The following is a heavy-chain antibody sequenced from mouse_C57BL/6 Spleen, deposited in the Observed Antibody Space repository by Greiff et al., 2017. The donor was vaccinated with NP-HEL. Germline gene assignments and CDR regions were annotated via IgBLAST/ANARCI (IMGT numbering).Heavy chain of an antibody. CDR1: GYTFTSYW. Sequence: QVQLQQPGAELVKPGASVKLSCKASGYTFTSYWMQWVKQRPGQGLEWIGEIDPSDSYTNYNQKFKGKATLTVDTSSSTAYMQLSSLTSEDSAVYYCARYQPSTTVVSMDYWGQGTSVTVSA. D-gene: IGHD1-1*01. V-gene: IGHV1-50*01. J-gene: IGHJ4*01. CDR3: ARYQPSTTVVSMDY. CDR2: IDPSDSYT.